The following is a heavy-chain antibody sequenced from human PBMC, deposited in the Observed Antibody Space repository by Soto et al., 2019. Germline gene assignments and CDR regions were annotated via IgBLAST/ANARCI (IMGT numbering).Heavy chain of an antibody. D-gene: IGHD3-10*01. J-gene: IGHJ3*02. CDR1: GGSIRSGGYY. CDR2: IYYSGST. Sequence: SETLSLTCTVSGGSIRSGGYYWSWIRQHPGKGLEWIGYIYYSGSTYYNPSLKSRVTISVDTSKNQFSLKLSSVTAADTAVYYCARDSVYYYDSWGQGTMVTVSS. V-gene: IGHV4-31*03. CDR3: ARDSVYYYDS.